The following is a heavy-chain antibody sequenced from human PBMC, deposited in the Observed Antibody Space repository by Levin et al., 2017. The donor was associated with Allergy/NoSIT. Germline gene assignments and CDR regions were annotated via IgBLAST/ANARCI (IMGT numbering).Heavy chain of an antibody. Sequence: PSETLSLTCTVSGGSISSGDYYWSWIRQPPGKGLEWIGYIYYSGSTYYNPSLKSRVTISVDTSKNQFSLKLSSVTAADTAVYYCARYGSEGGEFDYWGQGTLVTVSS. J-gene: IGHJ4*02. V-gene: IGHV4-30-4*01. CDR2: IYYSGST. D-gene: IGHD3-10*01. CDR1: GGSISSGDYY. CDR3: ARYGSEGGEFDY.